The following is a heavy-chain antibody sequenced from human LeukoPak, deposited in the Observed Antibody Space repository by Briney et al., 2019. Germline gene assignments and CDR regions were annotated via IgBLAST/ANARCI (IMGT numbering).Heavy chain of an antibody. D-gene: IGHD2-2*01. CDR1: GFTFSSYA. J-gene: IGHJ3*02. CDR3: AKGPPVYQLLTGAFDI. V-gene: IGHV3-23*01. CDR2: ISGSGGST. Sequence: GGSLRLSCAASGFTFSSYAMSWVRQAPGKGLEWVSAISGSGGSTYYADSVKGRFTISRDNSKNTLYLQMNSLRAEDTAVYYCAKGPPVYQLLTGAFDIWGQGTMVTVSS.